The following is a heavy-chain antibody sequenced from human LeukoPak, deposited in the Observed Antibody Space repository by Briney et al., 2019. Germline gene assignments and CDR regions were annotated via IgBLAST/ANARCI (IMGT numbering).Heavy chain of an antibody. J-gene: IGHJ4*02. Sequence: GGALRLSYAVSGFTVSTYYMSWVRQVPGKGLEWVSVIYSGGSTYYADSVKGRFTISRDNSKNTLYLQMNSLRAEDTAVYYCVAYYDILTGYKYWGQGTLVTVSS. D-gene: IGHD3-9*01. CDR3: VAYYDILTGYKY. CDR2: IYSGGST. CDR1: GFTVSTYY. V-gene: IGHV3-66*01.